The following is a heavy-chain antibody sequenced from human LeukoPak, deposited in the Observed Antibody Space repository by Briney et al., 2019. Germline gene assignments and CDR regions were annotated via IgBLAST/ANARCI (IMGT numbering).Heavy chain of an antibody. V-gene: IGHV4-59*08. CDR3: ASTYYYGSGSYYLDY. Sequence: SETLSLTCTVSGGSISSYYWSWIRQPPGKGLEWVGYIYYSGSTNYNPSLKSRVTISVDTSKNQFSLKLSSVTAADTAVYYCASTYYYGSGSYYLDYWGQGTLVTVSS. J-gene: IGHJ4*02. CDR1: GGSISSYY. D-gene: IGHD3-10*01. CDR2: IYYSGST.